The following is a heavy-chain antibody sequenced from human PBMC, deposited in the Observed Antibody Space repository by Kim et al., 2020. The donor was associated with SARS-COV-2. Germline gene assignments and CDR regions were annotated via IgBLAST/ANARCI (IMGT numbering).Heavy chain of an antibody. V-gene: IGHV3-53*01. D-gene: IGHD1-26*01. CDR3: ASLGTLRGSYFDY. CDR1: GFTVSSNY. Sequence: GGSLRLSCAASGFTVSSNYMSWVRQAPGKGLEWVSVIYSGGSTYYADSVKGRFTISRDNSKNTLYLQMNSLRAEDTAVYYCASLGTLRGSYFDYWGQGTLVTVSS. J-gene: IGHJ4*02. CDR2: IYSGGST.